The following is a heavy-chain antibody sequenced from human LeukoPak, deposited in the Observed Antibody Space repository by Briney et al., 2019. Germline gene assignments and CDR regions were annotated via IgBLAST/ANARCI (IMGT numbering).Heavy chain of an antibody. Sequence: PGGSLRLSCAASGFTFNRYGMHWVRQAPGKGLEWLAIISYDGRNKNYADSVKGRLTISRDNSKNTVYLQVTSLRAEDTAVYYCAKVRRELWFGEMDVWGQGTTVTVSS. CDR1: GFTFNRYG. J-gene: IGHJ6*02. V-gene: IGHV3-30*18. D-gene: IGHD3-10*01. CDR3: AKVRRELWFGEMDV. CDR2: ISYDGRNK.